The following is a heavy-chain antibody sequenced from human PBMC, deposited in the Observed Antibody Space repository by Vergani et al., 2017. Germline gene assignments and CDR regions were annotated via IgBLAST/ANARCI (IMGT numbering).Heavy chain of an antibody. CDR2: IDHSGTT. CDR1: GYSISSGYS. J-gene: IGHJ4*02. V-gene: IGHV4-38-2*01. D-gene: IGHD3-16*01. Sequence: QVQLQESGPGLVQPSETLSLTCGVSGYSISSGYSWGWIRQPPRKGLEWIGSIDHSGTTSYNASLKSRVTISVDTSKNQFSLQLRSVTAADTAVYYCATLLTGGIDYWGQGTLVTVSS. CDR3: ATLLTGGIDY.